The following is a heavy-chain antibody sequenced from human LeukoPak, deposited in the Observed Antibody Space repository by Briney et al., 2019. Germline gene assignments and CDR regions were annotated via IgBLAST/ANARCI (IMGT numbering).Heavy chain of an antibody. CDR2: IYTSGST. Sequence: SETLSLTCTVSGGSISSYYWSWIRQPAGKGLEWIGRIYTSGSTNYNPSLKSRVTMSVDTSKNQFSLKLSSVTAADTAVYYCARDSDYGDYGPRGNYFDYWGQGTLVTVSS. V-gene: IGHV4-4*07. CDR3: ARDSDYGDYGPRGNYFDY. D-gene: IGHD4-17*01. J-gene: IGHJ4*02. CDR1: GGSISSYY.